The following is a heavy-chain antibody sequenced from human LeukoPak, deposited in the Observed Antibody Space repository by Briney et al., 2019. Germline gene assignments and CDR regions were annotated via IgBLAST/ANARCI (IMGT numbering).Heavy chain of an antibody. D-gene: IGHD3-22*01. CDR2: IYYSGST. V-gene: IGHV4-59*01. CDR1: GVSISSYY. CDR3: ARNPYDSSGPYYYYYMDV. J-gene: IGHJ6*03. Sequence: SETLSLTCTVSGVSISSYYWSWIRQPPGKGLEWIGYIYYSGSTNYNPSLKSRVTISVDTSKNQFSLKLSSVTAADTAVYYCARNPYDSSGPYYYYYMDVWGKGTTVTVSS.